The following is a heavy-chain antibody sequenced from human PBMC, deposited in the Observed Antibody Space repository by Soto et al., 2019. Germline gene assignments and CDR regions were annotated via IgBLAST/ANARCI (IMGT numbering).Heavy chain of an antibody. Sequence: EVHLVESGGGSVQPGGSLKLSCAGSGFAFSSYWIHWVRQVPGKGLVWVSRINGDGSTTSYAESVRGRFTISRDNAKDTLYLQMNSLRAEDTALYYCERVGQGRYYFDYWGQGTLVTVSS. CDR1: GFAFSSYW. CDR2: INGDGSTT. CDR3: ERVGQGRYYFDY. V-gene: IGHV3-74*01. J-gene: IGHJ4*02.